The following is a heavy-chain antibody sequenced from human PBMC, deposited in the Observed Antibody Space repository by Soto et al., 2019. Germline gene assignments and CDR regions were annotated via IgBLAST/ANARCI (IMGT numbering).Heavy chain of an antibody. Sequence: LSLTCTVSGGSISSGDYYWSWIRQHPGKGLEWIGYIYYSGSTYYNPSLKSRVTISVDTSKNQFSLKLSSVTAADTAVYYCARDLRFRGFYGMDVWGQGTTVTVSS. CDR1: GGSISSGDYY. D-gene: IGHD3-10*01. CDR3: ARDLRFRGFYGMDV. CDR2: IYYSGST. J-gene: IGHJ6*02. V-gene: IGHV4-31*03.